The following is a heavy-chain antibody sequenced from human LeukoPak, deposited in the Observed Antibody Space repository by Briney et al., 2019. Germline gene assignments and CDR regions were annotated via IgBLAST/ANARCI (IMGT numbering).Heavy chain of an antibody. CDR1: GFNFSSYA. D-gene: IGHD3/OR15-3a*01. J-gene: IGHJ4*02. CDR2: ISGSGGST. CDR3: AKVWDWGIGSY. V-gene: IGHV3-23*01. Sequence: GGSLRLSCAASGFNFSSYAMSWVRQAPGKGLEWVSAISGSGGSTYYADSVKGRFTISRDNSKNTPYLQMNGLRAEDTAVYYCAKVWDWGIGSYWGQGTLVTVSS.